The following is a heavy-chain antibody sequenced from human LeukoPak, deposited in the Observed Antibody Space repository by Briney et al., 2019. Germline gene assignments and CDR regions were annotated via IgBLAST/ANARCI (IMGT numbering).Heavy chain of an antibody. V-gene: IGHV4-34*01. Sequence: PSETLSLTCAVYGGSFSGYYWSWIRQPPGKGLEWIGEINHSGSTNYNPSLKSRVTISVDTSKNQFSLKLSSVTAADTAVYYCAREVLAAAGTDYWGQGTLVTVSS. CDR2: INHSGST. CDR3: AREVLAAAGTDY. D-gene: IGHD6-13*01. J-gene: IGHJ4*02. CDR1: GGSFSGYY.